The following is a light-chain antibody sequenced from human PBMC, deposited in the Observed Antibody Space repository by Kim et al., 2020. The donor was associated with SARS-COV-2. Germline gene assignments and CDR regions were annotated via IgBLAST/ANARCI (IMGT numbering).Light chain of an antibody. Sequence: EIVLTQSPDTLSLSPGERATLSCRASQGIGGRCLGWYQQKPGQAPRLLFYGVSRRATGNPDRFSGSGSGCGTVFTLAISRLEPEDFAVYYCLFYGSSRRTFGQGTKVDIK. V-gene: IGKV3-20*01. CDR2: GVS. CDR3: LFYGSSRRT. J-gene: IGKJ1*01. CDR1: QGIGGRC.